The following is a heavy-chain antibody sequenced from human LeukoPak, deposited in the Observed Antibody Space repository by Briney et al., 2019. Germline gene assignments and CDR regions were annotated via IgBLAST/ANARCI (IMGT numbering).Heavy chain of an antibody. CDR3: AKDPGYSSGGGAFDI. J-gene: IGHJ3*02. Sequence: GRSLTPSCAASGFTFSSYAVSWVRRAPGKGLEWVSAISGSGGSTYYAGSVKGRFTISRGNSKNTLYLQMNSLRAEDTAVYYCAKDPGYSSGGGAFDIWGQGTMVTVSS. V-gene: IGHV3-23*01. CDR1: GFTFSSYA. CDR2: ISGSGGST. D-gene: IGHD6-19*01.